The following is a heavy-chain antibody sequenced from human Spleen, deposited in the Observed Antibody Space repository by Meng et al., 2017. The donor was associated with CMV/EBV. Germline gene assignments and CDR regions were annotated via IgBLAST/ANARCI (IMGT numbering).Heavy chain of an antibody. CDR2: INHSGST. D-gene: IGHD2-2*01. V-gene: IGHV4-34*01. CDR3: ARGRVVVVPARYRFFDY. J-gene: IGHJ4*02. Sequence: GSLRLSCAVYGGSFSGYYWSWIRQPPGKGLEWIGEINHSGSTNYNPSLKSRVTISVDTSKNQFSLKLSSVTAADTAVYYCARGRVVVVPARYRFFDYWGQGTLVTVSS. CDR1: GGSFSGYY.